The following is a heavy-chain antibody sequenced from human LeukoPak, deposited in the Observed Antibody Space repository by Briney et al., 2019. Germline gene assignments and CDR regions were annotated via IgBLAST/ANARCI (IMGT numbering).Heavy chain of an antibody. J-gene: IGHJ5*02. CDR2: IYSGGST. D-gene: IGHD1-26*01. CDR3: ARESGSYGWFDP. CDR1: GFTVSNNY. V-gene: IGHV3-53*01. Sequence: GGSLRLSCAASGFTVSNNYMSRVRQAPGKGLEWVSVIYSGGSTYYADSVKGRFTISRDNSKNTLYLQMNSLRAEDTAVYYCARESGSYGWFDPWGQGTLVTVSS.